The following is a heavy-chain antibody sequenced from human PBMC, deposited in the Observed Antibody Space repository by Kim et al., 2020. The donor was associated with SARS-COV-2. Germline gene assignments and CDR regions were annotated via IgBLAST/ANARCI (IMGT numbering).Heavy chain of an antibody. CDR3: ARVGPAGGYSYGNNWFDP. V-gene: IGHV3-53*04. CDR2: IYSGGST. CDR1: GFTVSSNY. Sequence: GGSLRLSCAASGFTVSSNYMSWVRQAPGKGLEWVSVIYSGGSTYYADSAKSRFTISSPNSKKTLYLQMNSLRAEDTAVYYCARVGPAGGYSYGNNWFDPWGQGTLVTVSS. D-gene: IGHD5-18*01. J-gene: IGHJ5*02.